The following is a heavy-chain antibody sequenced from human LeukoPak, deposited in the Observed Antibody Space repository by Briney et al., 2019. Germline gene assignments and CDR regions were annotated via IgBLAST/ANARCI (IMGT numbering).Heavy chain of an antibody. CDR2: IHPNTGNP. Sequence: ASVKVSCKASGYSFTNYAMNWVRQAPGQGLEWMGWIHPNTGNPTYAQGFTGRFVFSLDTSDNTAYLQISSLQAEDTAVYYCASFFCTSGLCYYLDYWGQGTLVTVSS. V-gene: IGHV7-4-1*02. D-gene: IGHD2-8*01. CDR3: ASFFCTSGLCYYLDY. J-gene: IGHJ4*02. CDR1: GYSFTNYA.